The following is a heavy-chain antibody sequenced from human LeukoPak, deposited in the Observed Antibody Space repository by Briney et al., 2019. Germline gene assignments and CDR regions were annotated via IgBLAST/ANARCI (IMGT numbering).Heavy chain of an antibody. CDR1: GGSISSGDYY. D-gene: IGHD3-22*01. CDR2: IYYSGST. V-gene: IGHV4-30-4*08. Sequence: NPSQTLSLTCTVSGGSISSGDYYWSWIRQPPGKGLEWIGYIYYSGSTYYNPSLKSRVTMSVDTSKNQFSLKLSSVTAADTAVYYCARGGSGYYYRYYFDYWGQGTLVTVSS. J-gene: IGHJ4*02. CDR3: ARGGSGYYYRYYFDY.